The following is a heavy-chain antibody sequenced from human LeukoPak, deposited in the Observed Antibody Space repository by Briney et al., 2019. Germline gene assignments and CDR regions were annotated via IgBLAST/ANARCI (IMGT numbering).Heavy chain of an antibody. CDR1: GYTFTSYA. CDR2: INAGNGNT. CDR3: ATLEPEPGDFGGLAY. Sequence: ASVKVSCKASGYTFTSYAMHWVRQAPGQRLEWMGWINAGNGNTKYSQKFQGRVTMTEDTSTDTAYMELSSLYFEDTAVYYCATLEPEPGDFGGLAYWGQGTLVTVSS. J-gene: IGHJ4*02. D-gene: IGHD4-17*01. V-gene: IGHV1-3*01.